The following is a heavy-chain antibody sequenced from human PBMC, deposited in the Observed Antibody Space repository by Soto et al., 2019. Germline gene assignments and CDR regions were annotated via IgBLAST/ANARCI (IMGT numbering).Heavy chain of an antibody. Sequence: QVQLVQSGAEVKKPGASVKVSCKASGYTFTSYGISWVRQAPGQGLEGMGWISAYNGNTNYAQKLQGRVTMTTDTSTSTAYMELRSLRSDDTAVYYCARDYTVVMAAGPVHYGMDVWGQGTTVTVSS. CDR2: ISAYNGNT. CDR3: ARDYTVVMAAGPVHYGMDV. V-gene: IGHV1-18*01. CDR1: GYTFTSYG. J-gene: IGHJ6*02. D-gene: IGHD2-15*01.